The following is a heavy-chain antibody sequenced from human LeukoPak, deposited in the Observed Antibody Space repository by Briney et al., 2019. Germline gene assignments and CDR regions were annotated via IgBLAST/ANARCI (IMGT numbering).Heavy chain of an antibody. CDR1: GGFISSGGYY. V-gene: IGHV4-31*03. D-gene: IGHD4-17*01. Sequence: SQTLSLTCTVSGGFISSGGYYWSWIRQHPGKGLEWIGYIYYSGSTYYNPSLKSRVTISVDTSKNQFSLKLSSVTAADTAVYYCARDSGDRVDYWGQGTLVTVSS. CDR2: IYYSGST. CDR3: ARDSGDRVDY. J-gene: IGHJ4*02.